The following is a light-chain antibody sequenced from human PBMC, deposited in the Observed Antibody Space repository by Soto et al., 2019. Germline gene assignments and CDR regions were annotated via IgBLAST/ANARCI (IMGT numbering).Light chain of an antibody. V-gene: IGKV1-27*01. CDR2: AAF. Sequence: DIQMTQSPSSLSASVGDRVTITCRALQDISNYLAWYQQRPGKVPKLLIDAAFVLQSGVPSRFSVSGSGEDFSLTISSLQPEDVATYYCKKYNIAPHFGPGTKVNIK. CDR3: KKYNIAPH. J-gene: IGKJ3*01. CDR1: QDISNY.